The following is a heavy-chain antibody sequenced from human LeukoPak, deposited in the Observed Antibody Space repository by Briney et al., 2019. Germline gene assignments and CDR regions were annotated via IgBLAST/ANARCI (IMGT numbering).Heavy chain of an antibody. V-gene: IGHV4-34*01. J-gene: IGHJ6*03. CDR1: GGSFSGYY. CDR3: ARGSGSYGSNMDV. CDR2: INHSGST. Sequence: SETLSLTCAVYGGSFSGYYWSWIRQPPGKGLEWIGEINHSGSTNYNPSLKSRVTISVDTSKNQFSLKLSSVTAADTAIYYCARGSGSYGSNMDVWGKGTTVTISS. D-gene: IGHD3-10*01.